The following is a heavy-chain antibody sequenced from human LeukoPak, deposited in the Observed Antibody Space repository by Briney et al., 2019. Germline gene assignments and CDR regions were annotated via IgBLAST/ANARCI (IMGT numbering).Heavy chain of an antibody. CDR3: AADYYDNPRY. CDR1: GGTFSSYA. V-gene: IGHV1-69*05. D-gene: IGHD3-22*01. Sequence: SVKVSCKASGGTFSSYAISWVRQAPGQGLEWMGGIIPIFGTANYAQKFQERVTITRDMSTSTAYMELSSLRSEDTAVYYCAADYYDNPRYWGQGTLVTVSS. CDR2: IIPIFGTA. J-gene: IGHJ4*02.